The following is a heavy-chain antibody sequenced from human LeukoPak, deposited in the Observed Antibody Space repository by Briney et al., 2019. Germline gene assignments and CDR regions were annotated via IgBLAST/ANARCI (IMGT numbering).Heavy chain of an antibody. V-gene: IGHV3-7*01. CDR3: ALDRGSTAYDLYDY. CDR2: IKHDGNEI. D-gene: IGHD2-21*02. Sequence: GGSLRLSCAASGFTFSSFGISWVRQAPGKGLEWVASIKHDGNEIYYVDSVKGRFTISRDNAQNSFYLQMNSLTAEDTAVYYCALDRGSTAYDLYDYWGQGTLVTVSS. CDR1: GFTFSSFG. J-gene: IGHJ4*02.